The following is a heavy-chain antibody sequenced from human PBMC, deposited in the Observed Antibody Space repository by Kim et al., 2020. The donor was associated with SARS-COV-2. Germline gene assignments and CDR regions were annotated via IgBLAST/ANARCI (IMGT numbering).Heavy chain of an antibody. Sequence: GGSLRLSCSASGFTFSSYAMHWVRQAPGKGLEYVSAISSNGGSTYYADSVKGRFTISRDNSKNTLYLQMSILRAEDTAVYYCVKDLREMATTVKTSDGAFDIWGQGTMVTVSS. D-gene: IGHD4-4*01. J-gene: IGHJ3*02. CDR1: GFTFSSYA. CDR2: ISSNGGST. CDR3: VKDLREMATTVKTSDGAFDI. V-gene: IGHV3-64D*09.